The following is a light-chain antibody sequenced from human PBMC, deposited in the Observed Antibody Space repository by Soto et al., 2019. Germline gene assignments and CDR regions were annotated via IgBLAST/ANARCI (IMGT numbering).Light chain of an antibody. CDR1: QTIRKS. CDR2: GAS. Sequence: DIQMTQSPSSLSASVGDTISITCRSFQTIRKSLNWYQQRPGKAPKLLIFGASSLHNGVPPRFSGLGSGTDFTFTISRLQPEDIATYYCQQYENLPTFGQGTRLEIK. V-gene: IGKV1-33*01. J-gene: IGKJ5*01. CDR3: QQYENLPT.